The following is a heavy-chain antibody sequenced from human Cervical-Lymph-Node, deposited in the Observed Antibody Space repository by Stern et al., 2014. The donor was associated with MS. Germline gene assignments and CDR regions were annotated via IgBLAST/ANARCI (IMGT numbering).Heavy chain of an antibody. J-gene: IGHJ4*02. Sequence: EVKLVESGGGLVQPGRSLRLSCAASGFTFDDYAMHWVRQAPGKGLEWVSGISWNSGSIGYADSVKGRFTISRDNAKNSLYLQMNSLRAEDTALYYCAKDSCSGGSCYVNYWGQGTLVTVSS. V-gene: IGHV3-9*01. CDR3: AKDSCSGGSCYVNY. D-gene: IGHD2-15*01. CDR2: ISWNSGSI. CDR1: GFTFDDYA.